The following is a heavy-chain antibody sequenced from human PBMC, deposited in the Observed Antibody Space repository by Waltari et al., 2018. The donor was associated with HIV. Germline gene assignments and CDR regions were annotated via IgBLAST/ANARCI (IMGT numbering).Heavy chain of an antibody. CDR1: GGSISSYY. CDR2: IYYSGST. D-gene: IGHD3-10*01. V-gene: IGHV4-59*01. J-gene: IGHJ4*02. Sequence: QVQLQESGPGLVKPSETLSLTCTVSGGSISSYYWSWIRQPPGKGLEWIGYIYYSGSTNYNPYLKSRVTRSVDTSKNQFSLKLSAVTAADTAVYYCARDSSLHTMVQGVILPGGHFDYWGQGTLVTVSS. CDR3: ARDSSLHTMVQGVILPGGHFDY.